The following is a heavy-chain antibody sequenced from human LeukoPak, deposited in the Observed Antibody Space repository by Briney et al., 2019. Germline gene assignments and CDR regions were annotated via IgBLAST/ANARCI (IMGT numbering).Heavy chain of an antibody. CDR1: GFTFSSYW. V-gene: IGHV3-7*03. Sequence: GGSLRLSCAASGFTFSSYWMSWVRQAPGKGLEWVANIKQDGSEKYYVDSVKGRFTISRDNAKNSLYLQMNSLRAEDTAVCYCARDQPGIAAAAPGGFDYWGQGTLVTVSS. CDR2: IKQDGSEK. CDR3: ARDQPGIAAAAPGGFDY. D-gene: IGHD6-13*01. J-gene: IGHJ4*02.